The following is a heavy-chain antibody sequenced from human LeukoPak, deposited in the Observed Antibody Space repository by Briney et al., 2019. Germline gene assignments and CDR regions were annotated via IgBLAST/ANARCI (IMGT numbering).Heavy chain of an antibody. CDR2: ISGSGGST. CDR3: AKAARDYYDSSGYYPYYYYYYMDV. V-gene: IGHV3-23*01. Sequence: GGSLRLSCAASGFTFSSYAMSWVRQAPGKGLEWVSAISGSGGSTYYADSVKGRFTISRDNSKNTLYLQMNSLRAEDTAVYYCAKAARDYYDSSGYYPYYYYYYMDVWGKGTTVTVSS. D-gene: IGHD3-22*01. J-gene: IGHJ6*03. CDR1: GFTFSSYA.